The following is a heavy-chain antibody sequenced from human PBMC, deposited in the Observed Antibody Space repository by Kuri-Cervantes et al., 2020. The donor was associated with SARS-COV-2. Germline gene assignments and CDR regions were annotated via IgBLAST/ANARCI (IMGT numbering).Heavy chain of an antibody. CDR3: AREVTQWLTRRFDP. V-gene: IGHV4-34*01. Sequence: SETLSLTCAVYGGSFSGYYWSWIRQPPGKGLEWIGEINHSGSTNYNPSLKSRVTISVDTSKNQFSLKLSSVTVADTAVYYCAREVTQWLTRRFDPWGQGTLVTVSS. CDR2: INHSGST. CDR1: GGSFSGYY. J-gene: IGHJ5*02. D-gene: IGHD6-19*01.